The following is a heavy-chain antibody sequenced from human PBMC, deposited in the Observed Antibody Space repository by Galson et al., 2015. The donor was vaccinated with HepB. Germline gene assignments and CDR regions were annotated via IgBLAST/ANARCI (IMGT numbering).Heavy chain of an antibody. CDR2: IIPIFGTA. Sequence: SVKVSCKASGGTFSSYAISWVRQAPGQGLEWMGGIIPIFGTANYAQKFQGRVTITADESTSTAYMELSSLRSEDTAVYYCARASGICTGGVCYHGACCGEIGNWFDPWGQGTLVTVSS. CDR1: GGTFSSYA. D-gene: IGHD2-8*02. V-gene: IGHV1-69*13. J-gene: IGHJ5*02. CDR3: ARASGICTGGVCYHGACCGEIGNWFDP.